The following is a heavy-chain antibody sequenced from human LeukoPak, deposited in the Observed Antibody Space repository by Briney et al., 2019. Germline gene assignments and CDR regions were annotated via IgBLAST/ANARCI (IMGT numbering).Heavy chain of an antibody. D-gene: IGHD3-22*01. CDR1: GFTVRTNY. CDR3: ARDIYYDSSGYYGSVY. J-gene: IGHJ4*02. V-gene: IGHV3-48*04. CDR2: ISSSSSTI. Sequence: LAGGSLRLSCAASGFTVRTNYMNWVRQAPGKGLEWVSYISSSSSTIYYADSVKGRFTISRDNAKNSLYLQMNSLRAEDTAVYYCARDIYYDSSGYYGSVYWGQGTLVTVSS.